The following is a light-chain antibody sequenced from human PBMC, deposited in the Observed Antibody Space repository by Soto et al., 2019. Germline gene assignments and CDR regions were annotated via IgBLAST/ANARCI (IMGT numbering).Light chain of an antibody. CDR3: QQSFSTPRYT. J-gene: IGKJ2*01. Sequence: DIQMTQSPSSLSASVGDRVTITCRASQTITSYLNWYQQKPGEAPKLLIYAASNLQSGVPSRFRGSGSGTDFTLTIDSLQPEDFATYYCQQSFSTPRYTFGQGTRLEIK. V-gene: IGKV1-39*01. CDR2: AAS. CDR1: QTITSY.